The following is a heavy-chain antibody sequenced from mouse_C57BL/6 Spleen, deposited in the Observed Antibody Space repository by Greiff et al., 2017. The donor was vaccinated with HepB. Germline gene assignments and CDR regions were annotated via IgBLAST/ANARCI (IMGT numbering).Heavy chain of an antibody. CDR2: INPNNGGT. J-gene: IGHJ4*01. D-gene: IGHD2-10*02. Sequence: EVQLQQSGPELVKPGASVKIPCKASGYTFTDYNMDWVKQSPGKSLEWIGDINPNNGGTIYNQKFKGKATLTVDKSSSTAYMELSSLTSEDSAVYDCARNSLSSIYAIDYWGQGTSVTVSA. CDR1: GYTFTDYN. CDR3: ARNSLSSIYAIDY. V-gene: IGHV1-18*01.